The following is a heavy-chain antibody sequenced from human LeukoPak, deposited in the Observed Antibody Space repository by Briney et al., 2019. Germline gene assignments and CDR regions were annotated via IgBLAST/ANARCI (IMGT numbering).Heavy chain of an antibody. V-gene: IGHV3-30*02. CDR2: IRYDGSNK. CDR1: GFTFSSYG. D-gene: IGHD3-10*01. CDR3: AKDQDGSGSYPYHFDY. J-gene: IGHJ4*02. Sequence: GGSLRLSCAASGFTFSSYGMHWVRQAPGKGLEWVAFIRYDGSNKYYADSVKGRFTISRDNSKNTLYLQMNSLRAEDTAVYYCAKDQDGSGSYPYHFDYWGQGTLVTVSS.